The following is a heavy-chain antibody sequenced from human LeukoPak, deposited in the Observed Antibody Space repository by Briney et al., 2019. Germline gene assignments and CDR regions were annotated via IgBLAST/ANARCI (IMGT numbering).Heavy chain of an antibody. CDR3: ARHLGTTGYDLLDP. D-gene: IGHD5-12*01. J-gene: IGHJ5*02. Sequence: GESLRLSCAASGFTFSRYWTTWVRQAPGKGLEWVANLNQDGREKYYMDSVTGRFTISRDNAKNSVFLQMNSLGADDTAVYYCARHLGTTGYDLLDPWGQGTLVTVSS. CDR2: LNQDGREK. V-gene: IGHV3-7*01. CDR1: GFTFSRYW.